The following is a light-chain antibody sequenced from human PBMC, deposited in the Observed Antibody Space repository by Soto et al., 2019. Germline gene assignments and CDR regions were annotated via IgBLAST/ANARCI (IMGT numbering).Light chain of an antibody. J-gene: IGLJ3*02. CDR1: SSDVGGYKY. Sequence: QSALTQPASVSGSPGQSITISCTGTSSDVGGYKYVSWYQQHSGKAPKLMIYEVSNRPSGVSNRFSGSKSGNTASLTISGLQAEDEADYYCISYTSSSTWVFGGGTKLTVL. CDR3: ISYTSSSTWV. V-gene: IGLV2-14*01. CDR2: EVS.